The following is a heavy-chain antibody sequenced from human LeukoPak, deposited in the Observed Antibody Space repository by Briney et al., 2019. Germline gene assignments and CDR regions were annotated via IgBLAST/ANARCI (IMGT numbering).Heavy chain of an antibody. D-gene: IGHD1-1*01. V-gene: IGHV3-23*01. CDR2: ISGSGGST. J-gene: IGHJ6*02. Sequence: GGSLRLSCAASGFTFSSYAMSWVRQAPGKGLEWVSAISGSGGSTYYADSVKGRFTISRDNSKNSLYLQMSSLTSVDTALYYCAKWAFYHNLDVWGQGTTVAVSS. CDR1: GFTFSSYA. CDR3: AKWAFYHNLDV.